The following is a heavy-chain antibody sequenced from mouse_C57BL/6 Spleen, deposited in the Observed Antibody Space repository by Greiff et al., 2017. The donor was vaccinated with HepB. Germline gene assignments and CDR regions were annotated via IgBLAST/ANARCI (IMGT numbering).Heavy chain of an antibody. CDR3: TYDYLFYYAMDY. J-gene: IGHJ4*01. V-gene: IGHV6-3*01. CDR1: GFTFSNYW. CDR2: IRLKSDNYAT. D-gene: IGHD2-4*01. Sequence: EVQGVESGGGLVQPGGSMKLSCVASGFTFSNYWMNWVRQSPEKGLEWVAQIRLKSDNYATHYAESVKGRFTISRDDSKSSVYLQMNNLRAEDTGIYYCTYDYLFYYAMDYWGQGTSVTVSS.